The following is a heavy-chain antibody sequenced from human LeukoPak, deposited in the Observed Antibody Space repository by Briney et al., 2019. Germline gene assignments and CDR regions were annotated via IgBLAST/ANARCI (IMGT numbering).Heavy chain of an antibody. J-gene: IGHJ6*02. CDR3: ARVVLAPYCYYGMDV. D-gene: IGHD2-8*01. V-gene: IGHV7-4-1*02. CDR1: GYTFTSYA. CDR2: INTNTGNP. Sequence: ASVKVSCKASGYTFTSYAMNWVRQAPGQGLEWMGWINTNTGNPTYAQGFTGRFVFSLDTSVSTAYLQISSLKAEDTAVYYCARVVLAPYCYYGMDVWGQGTTVTVSS.